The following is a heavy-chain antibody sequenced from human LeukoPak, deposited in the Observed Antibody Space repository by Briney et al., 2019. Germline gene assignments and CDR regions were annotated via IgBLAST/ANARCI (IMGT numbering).Heavy chain of an antibody. J-gene: IGHJ4*01. V-gene: IGHV1-8*01. CDR2: MNPNSGNT. CDR1: GYTFTSYD. D-gene: IGHD6-19*01. Sequence: ASVKVSCKASGYTFTSYDINWVQKATGQGLEWMGWMNPNSGNTGYAQKFQGRVTMTRNTSISTAYMELSSLRSEDTAVYYCARDRHSSGWYEPDYWGHGTLVTVSS. CDR3: ARDRHSSGWYEPDY.